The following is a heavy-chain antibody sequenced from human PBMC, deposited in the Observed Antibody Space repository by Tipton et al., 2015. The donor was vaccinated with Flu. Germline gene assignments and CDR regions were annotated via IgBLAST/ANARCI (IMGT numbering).Heavy chain of an antibody. V-gene: IGHV4-4*07. J-gene: IGHJ4*02. CDR1: GASINDYY. CDR3: ARDLGAGGPEDS. Sequence: TLSLTCTVSGASINDYYWNWIRQPAGKGLEWIGRIHISGSTDYNASLKSRVAISLDTSKNQFSLNLSSVTAADTAVYYCARDLGAGGPEDSWGQGTLVTVSS. D-gene: IGHD1-26*01. CDR2: IHISGST.